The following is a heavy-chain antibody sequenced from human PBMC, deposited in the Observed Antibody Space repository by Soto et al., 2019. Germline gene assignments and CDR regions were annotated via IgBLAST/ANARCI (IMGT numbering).Heavy chain of an antibody. CDR3: ARFSTPPRYCSGGSCSRYNWFDP. CDR1: GYTFTGYY. V-gene: IGHV1-2*02. CDR2: INPNSGGT. Sequence: ASVKVSFKASGYTFTGYYMHWVRQAPGQGLEWMGWINPNSGGTNYAQKFQGRVTMTRDTSISTAYMELSRLRSDDTAVYYCARFSTPPRYCSGGSCSRYNWFDPWGQGTLVTVSS. J-gene: IGHJ5*02. D-gene: IGHD2-15*01.